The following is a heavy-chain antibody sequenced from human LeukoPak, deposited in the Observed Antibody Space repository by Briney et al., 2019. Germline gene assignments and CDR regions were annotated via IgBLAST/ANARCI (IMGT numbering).Heavy chain of an antibody. J-gene: IGHJ4*02. CDR2: IYYSGST. D-gene: IGHD3-22*01. Sequence: SETQSLTCTVSGVSVSGYTWTWIRQPPGKGLEYIGYIYYSGSTNYNPSLKSRVTVSRDTSKNQVSLKLSSVTAADTAVYYCARDPRYSSSYYDSRDIDYWGQGTLVTVSS. CDR3: ARDPRYSSSYYDSRDIDY. V-gene: IGHV4-59*02. CDR1: GVSVSGYT.